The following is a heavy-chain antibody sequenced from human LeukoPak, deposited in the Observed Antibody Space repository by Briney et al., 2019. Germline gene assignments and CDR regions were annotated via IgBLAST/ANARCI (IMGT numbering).Heavy chain of an antibody. D-gene: IGHD4-17*01. V-gene: IGHV3-21*01. CDR3: ARDSYGDYGY. CDR2: ISSSSSYI. CDR1: GFTFSSYS. Sequence: GGSLRLSCAASGFTFSSYSMNWVRQAPGKGLEWISSISSSSSYIYYADSVKGRFTISRDNAKDSLYLQMNSLRAEDTAVYYCARDSYGDYGYWGQGTLVTVSS. J-gene: IGHJ4*02.